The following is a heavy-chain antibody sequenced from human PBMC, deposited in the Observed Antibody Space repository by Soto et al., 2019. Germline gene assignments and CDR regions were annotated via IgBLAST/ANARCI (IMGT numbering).Heavy chain of an antibody. D-gene: IGHD2-15*01. CDR1: GYTFTSYA. CDR2: INAGNGNT. J-gene: IGHJ4*02. Sequence: QVQLVQSGAEVKKPGASVKVSCKASGYTFTSYAMHWVRQAPGQRLEWMGWINAGNGNTKYSQKFQGRATITRDTSASAAYMGLRSLRSEHTAVYYCARGPGGPDGPGDYWGQGTLVTVSS. CDR3: ARGPGGPDGPGDY. V-gene: IGHV1-3*01.